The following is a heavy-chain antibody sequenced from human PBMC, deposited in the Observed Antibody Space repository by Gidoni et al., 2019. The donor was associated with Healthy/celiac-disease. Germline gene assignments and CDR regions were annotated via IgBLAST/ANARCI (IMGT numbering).Heavy chain of an antibody. J-gene: IGHJ6*02. V-gene: IGHV1-18*01. Sequence: QVQLVQSGAEVKKPGASVKVSCKASGYTFTSYGISWGRQAPGQGLEWMGWISAYNGNTNYAQKLQGRVTMTTDTSTSTAYMELRSLRSDDTAVYYCAREGYCSSTSCYRSYYYYGMDVWGQGTTVTVSS. CDR2: ISAYNGNT. CDR3: AREGYCSSTSCYRSYYYYGMDV. CDR1: GYTFTSYG. D-gene: IGHD2-2*02.